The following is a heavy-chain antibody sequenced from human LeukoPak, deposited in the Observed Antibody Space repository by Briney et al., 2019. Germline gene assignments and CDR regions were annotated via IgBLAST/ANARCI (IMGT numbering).Heavy chain of an antibody. D-gene: IGHD2-21*02. V-gene: IGHV2-5*02. CDR1: GFSLSTSGVG. J-gene: IGHJ4*02. CDR3: AHATDCGGDCYPYYFDY. Sequence: GSGPTLVKPTQTLTLTCTFSGFSLSTSGVGVGWIRQPPGKALEWLALIYWDDDKRYSTSLKSRLTITKDTSKNQVVLTMTNMDPVDTATYYCAHATDCGGDCYPYYFDYWGQGTLVTVSS. CDR2: IYWDDDK.